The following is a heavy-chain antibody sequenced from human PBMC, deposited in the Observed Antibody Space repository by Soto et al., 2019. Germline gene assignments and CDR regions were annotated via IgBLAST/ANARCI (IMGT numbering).Heavy chain of an antibody. CDR3: AKAGLLVAEQQLVQYYYYGMDV. CDR1: GFTFSSYG. V-gene: IGHV3-30*18. D-gene: IGHD6-13*01. CDR2: ISYDGSNK. J-gene: IGHJ6*02. Sequence: PGGSLXLSXAAXGFTFSSYGMHWVRQAPGKGLEWVAVISYDGSNKYYADSVKGRFTTSRDNSKNTLYLQMNSLRAEDTAVYYCAKAGLLVAEQQLVQYYYYGMDVWGQGTTVTVSS.